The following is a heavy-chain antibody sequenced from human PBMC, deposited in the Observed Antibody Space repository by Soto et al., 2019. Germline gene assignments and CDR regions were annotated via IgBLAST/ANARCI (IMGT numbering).Heavy chain of an antibody. J-gene: IGHJ4*02. D-gene: IGHD4-17*01. CDR1: GFTFSSYG. V-gene: IGHV3-30*18. CDR2: ISYDGGNK. CDR3: AKEAHTFYGSYLDY. Sequence: GSLRLSGAASGFTFSSYGMHWVRQAPGKGLEWVAVISYDGGNKFFADSVKGRFTISRDKSKNTLYLQMNSLRAEDTAVYYCAKEAHTFYGSYLDYWGQGTLVTVSA.